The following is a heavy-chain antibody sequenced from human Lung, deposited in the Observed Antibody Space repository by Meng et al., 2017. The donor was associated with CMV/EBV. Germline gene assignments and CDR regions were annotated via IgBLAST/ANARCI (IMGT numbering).Heavy chain of an antibody. J-gene: IGHJ6*02. D-gene: IGHD2-2*01. CDR3: ARNNCSSTSCYSLYYYGMDV. CDR2: IYSGGST. CDR1: GFTVSSNY. V-gene: IGHV3-53*01. Sequence: ESLKISCATSGFTVSSNYMSWVRQAPGKGLEWVSVIYSGGSTYYADSVKGRFTIPRDNSKNTLYLQTNSLPAEDTAVYYCARNNCSSTSCYSLYYYGMDVWGQGXTVTVSS.